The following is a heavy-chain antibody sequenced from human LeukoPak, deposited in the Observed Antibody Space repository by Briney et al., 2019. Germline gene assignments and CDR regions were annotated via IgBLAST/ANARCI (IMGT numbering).Heavy chain of an antibody. J-gene: IGHJ6*03. CDR2: ISSSSSYI. CDR3: ARDGGLYSGSYSYYYYYMDV. V-gene: IGHV3-21*01. D-gene: IGHD1-26*01. Sequence: GGSLRLSCAASGFTFSSYSMNWVRQAPGKGLEWVSSISSSSSYIYYADSVKGRFTISRDNAKNSLYLQMNSLRAEDTAVYYCARDGGLYSGSYSYYYYYMDVWGKGTTVTVSS. CDR1: GFTFSSYS.